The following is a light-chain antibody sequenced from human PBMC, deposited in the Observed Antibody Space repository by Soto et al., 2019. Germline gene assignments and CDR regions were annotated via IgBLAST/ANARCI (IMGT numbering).Light chain of an antibody. J-gene: IGKJ4*01. Sequence: ETVLTQSPATVSVSPGERVTLSCRANQSVRDNLAWYQHKPGQGPRLLIYAASARATGVPDRFSAIGAGTEFALTISSWQSEDFAVYVCQRYNDWPPLTFGGGTKVEL. V-gene: IGKV3-15*01. CDR1: QSVRDN. CDR2: AAS. CDR3: QRYNDWPPLT.